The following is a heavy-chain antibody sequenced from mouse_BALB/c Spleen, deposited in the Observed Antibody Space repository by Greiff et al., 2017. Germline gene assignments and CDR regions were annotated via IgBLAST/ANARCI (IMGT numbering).Heavy chain of an antibody. Sequence: EVQLVESGGDLVKPGGSLKLSCAASGFTFSSYGMSWVRQTPDKRLEWVATISSGGSYTYYPDSVKGRFTISRDNAKNTLYLEMSSLRSEDTAMYYCARRVTTAMDYWGQGTSVTVSS. CDR3: ARRVTTAMDY. CDR2: ISSGGSYT. J-gene: IGHJ4*01. D-gene: IGHD2-3*01. CDR1: GFTFSSYG. V-gene: IGHV5-6*01.